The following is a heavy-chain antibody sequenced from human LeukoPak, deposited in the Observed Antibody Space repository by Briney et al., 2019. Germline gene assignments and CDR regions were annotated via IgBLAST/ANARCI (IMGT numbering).Heavy chain of an antibody. Sequence: GGSLRLSCAASGFTFSRYWMSWVRQAPGKGLEWVANINHDGSEKHYVDSVKGRFSISRDNARNSLYLQMNSLSAEDTAVYYCASTYSSSRRFEFWGQGTLVTVSS. D-gene: IGHD6-13*01. J-gene: IGHJ4*02. CDR1: GFTFSRYW. V-gene: IGHV3-7*01. CDR2: INHDGSEK. CDR3: ASTYSSSRRFEF.